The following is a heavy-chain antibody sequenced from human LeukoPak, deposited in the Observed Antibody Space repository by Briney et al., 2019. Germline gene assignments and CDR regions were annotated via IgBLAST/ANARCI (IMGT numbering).Heavy chain of an antibody. D-gene: IGHD3-10*01. V-gene: IGHV4-39*07. Sequence: SETLSLTCTVSGGSISSSSYYWGWIRQPPGKGLEWIGSIYYSGSTYYNPSLKSRVTISVDTSKNQFSLRLSSVTAADTAVYYCARGVRRGSGSYYPRWGQGTLVTASS. J-gene: IGHJ4*02. CDR1: GGSISSSSYY. CDR3: ARGVRRGSGSYYPR. CDR2: IYYSGST.